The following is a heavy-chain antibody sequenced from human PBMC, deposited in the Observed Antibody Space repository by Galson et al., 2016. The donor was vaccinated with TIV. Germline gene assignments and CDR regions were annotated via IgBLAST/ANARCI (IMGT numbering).Heavy chain of an antibody. CDR1: GGSINSAGYY. CDR2: IHSSGIT. D-gene: IGHD3-22*01. CDR3: ARLFFFDTRNVLVGAFDV. Sequence: LSLTCDVSGGSINSAGYYWSWLRQHSGEGLEWIAYIHSSGITYYNPSLKSRVHLSMETSKSQFSLNLSSGTAADTAVYFCARLFFFDTRNVLVGAFDVWGHGTMVSVSS. J-gene: IGHJ3*01. V-gene: IGHV4-31*11.